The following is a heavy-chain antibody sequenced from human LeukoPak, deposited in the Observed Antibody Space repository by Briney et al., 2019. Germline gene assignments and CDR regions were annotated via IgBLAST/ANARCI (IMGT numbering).Heavy chain of an antibody. D-gene: IGHD3-16*02. V-gene: IGHV4-34*01. CDR2: INHSGST. CDR1: GGSFSGYY. J-gene: IGHJ4*02. CDR3: ARGPRKYDYVWGSYRYTFDY. Sequence: SETLSLTCAVYGGSFSGYYWSWIRQPPGKGLEWIGEINHSGSTNYNPSLKSRVTISVDTSKNQFSLELSSVTAADTAVYYCARGPRKYDYVWGSYRYTFDYWGQGTLVTVSS.